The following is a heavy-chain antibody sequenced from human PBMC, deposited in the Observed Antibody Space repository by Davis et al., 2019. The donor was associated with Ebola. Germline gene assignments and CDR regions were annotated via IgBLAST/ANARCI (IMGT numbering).Heavy chain of an antibody. D-gene: IGHD1-26*01. V-gene: IGHV3-64D*08. CDR1: GFTFSSYA. Sequence: GGSLRLSCSASGFTFSSYAMHWVRQAPGKVLYSVSAISSNGGSTYYADSVKGRFTISRDNSKNTLYLQMSSLRAEDTAVYYCVKARELLFDYWGQGTLVTVSS. CDR2: ISSNGGST. J-gene: IGHJ4*02. CDR3: VKARELLFDY.